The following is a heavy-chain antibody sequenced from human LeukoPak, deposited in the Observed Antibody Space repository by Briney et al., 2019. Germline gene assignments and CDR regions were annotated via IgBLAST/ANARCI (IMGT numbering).Heavy chain of an antibody. CDR2: ISSSSSYI. D-gene: IGHD6-19*01. V-gene: IGHV3-21*01. J-gene: IGHJ5*02. CDR3: ARGGYSIGWTYNWFDP. Sequence: GGSLRLSCSASGFTFSSYAMHWVRQAPGKGLEWVSSISSSSSYIYYADSVKGRFTISKDNAKNSLYLQMNSLRAEDTAVYYCARGGYSIGWTYNWFDPWGQGTLVTVSS. CDR1: GFTFSSYA.